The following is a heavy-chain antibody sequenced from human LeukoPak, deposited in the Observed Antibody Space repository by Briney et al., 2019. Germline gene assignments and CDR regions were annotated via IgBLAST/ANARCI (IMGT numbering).Heavy chain of an antibody. D-gene: IGHD3-22*01. V-gene: IGHV3-66*01. Sequence: AGGSLRLSCAASGFTVSSNYMSWVRQAPGKGLEWVSVIYSGGSTYYADSVKGRFTISRDNSKNTLYLQMNSLRAEDTAVYYCASSWGTHFRNFIAYYYDSSGALDVGYYFDYWGQGTLVTVSS. CDR1: GFTVSSNY. CDR2: IYSGGST. CDR3: ASSWGTHFRNFIAYYYDSSGALDVGYYFDY. J-gene: IGHJ4*02.